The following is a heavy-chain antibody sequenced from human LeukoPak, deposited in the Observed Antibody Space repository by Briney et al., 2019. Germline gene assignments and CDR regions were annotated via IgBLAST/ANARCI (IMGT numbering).Heavy chain of an antibody. CDR1: GGSISSGSYY. CDR3: ASSPTCGGDCYTTFDY. D-gene: IGHD2-21*02. Sequence: SETLSLTCTVSGGSISSGSYYWSWIRQPAGKGLGWIGRIYTSGSTNYNPSLKSRVTISVDTSKNQFSLELSSVTAADAAVYYCASSPTCGGDCYTTFDYSGQGTLVTVSS. CDR2: IYTSGST. V-gene: IGHV4-61*02. J-gene: IGHJ4*02.